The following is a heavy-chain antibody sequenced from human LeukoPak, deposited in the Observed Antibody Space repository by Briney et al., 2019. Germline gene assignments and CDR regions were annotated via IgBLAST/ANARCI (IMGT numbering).Heavy chain of an antibody. CDR1: GFSFIEYA. CDR3: AKSPSTTVAPRDSFDI. J-gene: IGHJ3*02. Sequence: GGSLRLSCTASGFSFIEYAMNWVRQAPGKGLEWVAFIRYDGKYTYYADSVKGRFTISRDTSTNTVSLQMNSLTSEDTAVYHCAKSPSTTVAPRDSFDIWGQGTMVTVFS. D-gene: IGHD4-23*01. CDR2: IRYDGKYT. V-gene: IGHV3-30*02.